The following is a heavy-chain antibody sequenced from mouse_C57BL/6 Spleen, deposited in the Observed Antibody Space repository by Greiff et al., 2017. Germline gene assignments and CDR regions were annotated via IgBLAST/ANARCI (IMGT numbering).Heavy chain of an antibody. V-gene: IGHV1-63*01. CDR3: ARAPKLTGYYFDY. CDR1: GYTFTNYW. J-gene: IGHJ2*01. Sequence: QVQLKQSGAELVRPGTSVKMSCKASGYTFTNYWIGWAKQRPGHGLEWIGDIYPGGGYTNYNEKFKGKATLTADKSSSTAYMQFSSLTSEDSAIYYCARAPKLTGYYFDYWGQGTTLTVSS. D-gene: IGHD4-1*01. CDR2: IYPGGGYT.